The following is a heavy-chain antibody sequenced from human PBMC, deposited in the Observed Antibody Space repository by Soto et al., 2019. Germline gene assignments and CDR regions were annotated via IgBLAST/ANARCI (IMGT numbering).Heavy chain of an antibody. J-gene: IGHJ6*02. CDR1: GGTFSSYA. CDR3: ARDGILTGYYLRYGMDV. D-gene: IGHD3-9*01. CDR2: IIPIFGTA. V-gene: IGHV1-69*01. Sequence: QVQLVQSGAEVKKPGSSVKVSCKASGGTFSSYAISWVRQAPGQGLEWMGGIIPIFGTANYAQKFQGRVRITADESTSTAYMELSSLRSEDTAVYYCARDGILTGYYLRYGMDVWGQGTTVTVSS.